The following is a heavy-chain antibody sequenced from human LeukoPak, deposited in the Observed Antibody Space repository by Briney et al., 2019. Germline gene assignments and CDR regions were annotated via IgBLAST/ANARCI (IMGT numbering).Heavy chain of an antibody. CDR2: INPSGGST. D-gene: IGHD3-9*01. CDR3: ARNVLRYSDWLVGYFDY. V-gene: IGHV1-46*01. CDR1: GYTFTSYY. Sequence: ASVKVSCKASGYTFTSYYMHWVRQAPGQGLEWMGIINPSGGSTSYAQKFQGRVTVTRDTSTSTVYMGLSSLRSDDTAVYYCARNVLRYSDWLVGYFDYWGQGTLVTVSS. J-gene: IGHJ4*02.